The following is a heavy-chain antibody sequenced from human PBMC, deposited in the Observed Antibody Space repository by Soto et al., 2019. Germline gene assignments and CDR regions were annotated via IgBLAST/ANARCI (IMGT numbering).Heavy chain of an antibody. D-gene: IGHD3-3*01. CDR2: IIPSFGTA. V-gene: IGHV1-69*01. CDR3: ARPQQMYYDFWSGFSAGMDV. CDR1: GGTFSSYA. Sequence: ASVKVSCKASGGTFSSYAISWVRQAPGQGREWMGGIIPSFGTANYAQKFQGRVMITADESTITAYMELSSLRSEDTTVYYCARPQQMYYDFWSGFSAGMDVWGQGTTVTVSS. J-gene: IGHJ6*02.